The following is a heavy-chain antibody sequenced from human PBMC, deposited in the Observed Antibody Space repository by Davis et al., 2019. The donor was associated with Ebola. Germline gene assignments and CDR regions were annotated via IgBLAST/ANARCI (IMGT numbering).Heavy chain of an antibody. V-gene: IGHV4-34*01. CDR3: ARTGIAARRVQGNYYYGMDV. D-gene: IGHD6-6*01. Sequence: MPSETLSLTCTVSGGSISSYYWSWIRQPPGKGLEWIGEINHSGSTNYNPSLKSRVTISVDTSKNQFSLKLSSVTAADTAVYYCARTGIAARRVQGNYYYGMDVWGQGTTVTVSS. CDR2: INHSGST. CDR1: GGSISSYY. J-gene: IGHJ6*02.